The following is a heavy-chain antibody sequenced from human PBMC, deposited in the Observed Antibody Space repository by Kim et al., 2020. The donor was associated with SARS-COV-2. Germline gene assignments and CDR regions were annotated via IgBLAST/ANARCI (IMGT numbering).Heavy chain of an antibody. Sequence: STAYADSGKGRFTISRDNSKTTLYLQMNSLRGDDTAIYYCTKGGLRSGFDFRGQGTLVTVSS. V-gene: IGHV3-23*01. CDR2: ST. CDR3: TKGGLRSGFDF. J-gene: IGHJ4*02. D-gene: IGHD5-12*01.